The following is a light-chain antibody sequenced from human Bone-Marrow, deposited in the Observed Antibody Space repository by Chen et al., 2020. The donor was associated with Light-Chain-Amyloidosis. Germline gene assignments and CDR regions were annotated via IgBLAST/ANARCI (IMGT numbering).Light chain of an antibody. CDR2: GKN. V-gene: IGLV3-19*01. J-gene: IGLJ2*01. CDR3: DSRDSSDNHLV. CDR1: SLRSYY. Sequence: SSELTQAPAVSVALGQQFRITCQGDSLRSYYASWYQQKPGQAPVLVIYGKNNWPSGIPDRFSGSSSGNTASLTITGAQAEDEADYYCDSRDSSDNHLVFGGGTKLTVL.